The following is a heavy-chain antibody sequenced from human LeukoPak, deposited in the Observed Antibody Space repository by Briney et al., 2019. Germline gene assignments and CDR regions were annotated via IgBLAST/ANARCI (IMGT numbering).Heavy chain of an antibody. Sequence: GLSLRLSCAPSGLTSGSYWMTWVRHTPRQGREWVANIEHDGSERNYMESVKGRFPISRDNGKNLLHLQMNNLRAEDTAVYYCAAGTGWTSEYWGQGILVTVSS. J-gene: IGHJ4*02. CDR3: AAGTGWTSEY. CDR2: IEHDGSER. D-gene: IGHD2-8*02. CDR1: GLTSGSYW. V-gene: IGHV3-7*03.